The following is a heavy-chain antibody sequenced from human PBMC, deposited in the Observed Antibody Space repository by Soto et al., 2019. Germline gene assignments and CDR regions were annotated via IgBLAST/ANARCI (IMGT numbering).Heavy chain of an antibody. V-gene: IGHV5-51*01. Sequence: PGESLKISCKGSGYSFTSYWIGWVRQMPGKGLEWMGIIYPGDSDTRYSPSFQGQVTISADKSISTAYLQWSSLKASDTAMYYCARITYYYDSSGYPWGMDVWGQGTTVTVSS. CDR1: GYSFTSYW. CDR2: IYPGDSDT. CDR3: ARITYYYDSSGYPWGMDV. J-gene: IGHJ6*02. D-gene: IGHD3-22*01.